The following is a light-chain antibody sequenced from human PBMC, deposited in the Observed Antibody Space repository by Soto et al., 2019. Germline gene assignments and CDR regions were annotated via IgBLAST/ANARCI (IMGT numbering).Light chain of an antibody. CDR2: AAS. CDR3: QQSYTAPRT. Sequence: DIQMTQSPASLSASVGDRVTITCRASQSITTHLNWYQQKPGRAPKLLIYAASSLQSGVPSRFSGSGSGTVFTLTISDLRPEDFATYYCQQSYTAPRTFGQGTKVEIK. J-gene: IGKJ1*01. V-gene: IGKV1-39*01. CDR1: QSITTH.